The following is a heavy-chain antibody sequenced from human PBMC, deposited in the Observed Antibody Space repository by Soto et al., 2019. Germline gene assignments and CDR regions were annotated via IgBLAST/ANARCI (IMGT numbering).Heavy chain of an antibody. J-gene: IGHJ4*02. V-gene: IGHV3-23*01. CDR2: ISSSGGSP. Sequence: EVQLLESGGDLIQPGGSLRLSCAASGFTFSSYAMSWVRQAPGKGLGWVSAISSSGGSPFYADSVKGRFTISRDNSRNTLYLQMNSLRAEDTAIYYCAKYQPMTQPRPYFDYWGQGTLVTVSS. D-gene: IGHD3-22*01. CDR1: GFTFSSYA. CDR3: AKYQPMTQPRPYFDY.